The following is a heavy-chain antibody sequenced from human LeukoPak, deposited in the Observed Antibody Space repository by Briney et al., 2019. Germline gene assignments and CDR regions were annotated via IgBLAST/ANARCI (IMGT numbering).Heavy chain of an antibody. CDR2: ISYDGTNK. CDR3: AKDGYYGSGTYPDY. V-gene: IGHV3-30*18. Sequence: GTSLRLSFAASAFTFSSYGMNWVRQAPRKGLEWGAVISYDGTNKFYVDSLRGRFTISRDNSKNTLYLQMNSLRAEDTAVYYCAKDGYYGSGTYPDYWGQGTLVTVSS. CDR1: AFTFSSYG. D-gene: IGHD3-10*01. J-gene: IGHJ4*02.